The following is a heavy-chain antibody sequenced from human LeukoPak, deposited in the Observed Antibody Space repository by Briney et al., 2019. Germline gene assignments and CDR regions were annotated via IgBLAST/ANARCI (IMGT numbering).Heavy chain of an antibody. CDR2: IYYSGSP. CDR3: ARGTLYGGNSDY. Sequence: SETLSLTCSVSGGSISSLYWSWIRQPPGKGLEWIGYIYYSGSPTYNPSLKSRVTISVDTSKNQFSLKLSSVTAADTAVYYCARGTLYGGNSDYWGQGTLVTVSS. V-gene: IGHV4-59*01. J-gene: IGHJ4*02. CDR1: GGSISSLY. D-gene: IGHD4-23*01.